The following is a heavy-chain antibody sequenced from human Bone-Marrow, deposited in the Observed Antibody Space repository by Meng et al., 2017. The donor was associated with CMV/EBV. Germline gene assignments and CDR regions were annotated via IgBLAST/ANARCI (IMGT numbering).Heavy chain of an antibody. J-gene: IGHJ5*02. CDR2: ISYDGSNK. CDR3: ARDAIRITIFGVVPRGWFGP. V-gene: IGHV3-30*04. Sequence: GGSLRLSCAASGFTFSSYAMHWVRQAPGKGLEWVAVISYDGSNKYYADSVKGRFTISRDNSKNTLYLQMNSLRAEDTAVYYCARDAIRITIFGVVPRGWFGPWGQGNLVTVAS. D-gene: IGHD3-3*01. CDR1: GFTFSSYA.